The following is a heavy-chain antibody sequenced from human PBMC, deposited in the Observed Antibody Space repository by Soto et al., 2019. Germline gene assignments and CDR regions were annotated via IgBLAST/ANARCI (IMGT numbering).Heavy chain of an antibody. CDR1: GYSFTSYW. Sequence: PGESLKISCKGSGYSFTSYWIGWVRQMPGKGLEWMGIIYPGDSDTRYSPSFQGQVTISADKSISTAYLQWSSLKASDTAMYYCARHNGGSGWTIEADYWGQGTLVTVSS. D-gene: IGHD6-19*01. V-gene: IGHV5-51*01. J-gene: IGHJ4*02. CDR3: ARHNGGSGWTIEADY. CDR2: IYPGDSDT.